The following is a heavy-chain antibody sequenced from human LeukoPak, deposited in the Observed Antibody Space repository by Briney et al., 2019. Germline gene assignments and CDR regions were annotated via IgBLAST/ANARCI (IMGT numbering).Heavy chain of an antibody. V-gene: IGHV1-8*01. J-gene: IGHJ6*03. D-gene: IGHD3-16*01. Sequence: ASVKVSCKASGYTFTSYDIKWVRQATGQGLEWMGRMNPNSGNTSYAQKFQGRVTMTRNTSISTAYMELSSLTSEDTAVYYCARRGKGLGYYMDVWGKGTTVTISS. CDR1: GYTFTSYD. CDR2: MNPNSGNT. CDR3: ARRGKGLGYYMDV.